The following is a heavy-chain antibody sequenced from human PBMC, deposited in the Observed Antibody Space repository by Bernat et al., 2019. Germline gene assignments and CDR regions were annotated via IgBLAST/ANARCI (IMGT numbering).Heavy chain of an antibody. CDR3: AKDRAPANRALARLFDY. J-gene: IGHJ4*02. V-gene: IGHV3-30*18. Sequence: QVQLVESGGGVVQPGRSLRLSCAASGFTFSSYGMHWVRQAPGKGLEWVTVISYDGSNKYYADSVKGRFTISRDNSKNTVYLQMNSLRAEDTAVYYCAKDRAPANRALARLFDYWGQGTLVTVSS. CDR2: ISYDGSNK. CDR1: GFTFSSYG. D-gene: IGHD6-19*01.